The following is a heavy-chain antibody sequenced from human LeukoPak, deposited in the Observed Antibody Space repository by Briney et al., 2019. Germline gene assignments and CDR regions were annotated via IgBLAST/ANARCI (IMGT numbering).Heavy chain of an antibody. CDR2: IWYDGSNK. V-gene: IGHV3-33*01. CDR1: GFTFSSYG. J-gene: IGHJ4*02. D-gene: IGHD3-10*01. CDR3: AIQGDHHYGSGSYPYYFDY. Sequence: GGSLRLSCAASGFTFSSYGMHWVRQAPGKGLEWVAVIWYDGSNKYYADSVKGRFTISRDNSKNTLYLQMNSLRAEDTAVYYCAIQGDHHYGSGSYPYYFDYWGQGTLVTVSS.